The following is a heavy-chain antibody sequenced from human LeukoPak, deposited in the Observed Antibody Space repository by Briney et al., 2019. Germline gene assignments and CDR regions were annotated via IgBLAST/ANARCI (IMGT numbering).Heavy chain of an antibody. V-gene: IGHV1-46*01. CDR3: ATHLLDYYDSSGYLDY. J-gene: IGHJ4*02. CDR1: GYTFTGYY. D-gene: IGHD3-22*01. Sequence: ASVKVSCTASGYTFTGYYMHWVRQAPGQGLEWMGIINPSGGSTSYAQKFQGRVTMTRDTSTSTVYMELSSLRSEDTAVYYCATHLLDYYDSSGYLDYWGQGTLVTVSS. CDR2: INPSGGST.